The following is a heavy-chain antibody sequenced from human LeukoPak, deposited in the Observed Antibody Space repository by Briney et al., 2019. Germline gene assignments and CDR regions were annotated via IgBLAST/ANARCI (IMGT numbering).Heavy chain of an antibody. Sequence: PSETLSLTCTVSGGSISSYYWSWIRQPPGKGLEWIGEINHSGSTNYNPSLKSRVTISVDTSKNQFSLKLSSVTAADTAVYYCARTQYGYNRWSSLNYWGQGTLVTVSS. V-gene: IGHV4-34*01. CDR1: GGSISSYY. CDR2: INHSGST. CDR3: ARTQYGYNRWSSLNY. J-gene: IGHJ4*02. D-gene: IGHD5-12*01.